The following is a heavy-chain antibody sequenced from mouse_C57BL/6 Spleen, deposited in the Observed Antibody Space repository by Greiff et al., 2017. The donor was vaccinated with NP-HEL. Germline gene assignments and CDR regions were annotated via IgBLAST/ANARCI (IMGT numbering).Heavy chain of an antibody. CDR2: ISSGGDYI. D-gene: IGHD3-2*02. CDR1: GFTFSSYA. Sequence: EVMLVESGEGLVKPGGSLKLSCAASGFTFSSYAMSWVRQTPEKRLEWVAYISSGGDYIYYADTVKGRFTISRDNARNTLYLQMSSLKSEDTAMYYCTRGPAQATWFAYWGQGTLVTVSA. V-gene: IGHV5-9-1*02. CDR3: TRGPAQATWFAY. J-gene: IGHJ3*01.